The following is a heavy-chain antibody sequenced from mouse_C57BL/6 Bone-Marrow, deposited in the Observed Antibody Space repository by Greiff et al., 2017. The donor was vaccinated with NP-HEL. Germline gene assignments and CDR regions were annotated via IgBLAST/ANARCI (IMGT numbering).Heavy chain of an antibody. J-gene: IGHJ2*01. CDR3: KGAYYDYDGGFDY. Sequence: VQLQQSGAELVRPGASVTLSCKASGYTFTDYEMHWVKQTPVHGLEWIGAIDPETGGTAYNQKFKGKAILTADKSSSTAYMELRSLTFEDSAVYYCKGAYYDYDGGFDYWGQGTTLTVSS. CDR1: GYTFTDYE. CDR2: IDPETGGT. V-gene: IGHV1-15*01. D-gene: IGHD2-4*01.